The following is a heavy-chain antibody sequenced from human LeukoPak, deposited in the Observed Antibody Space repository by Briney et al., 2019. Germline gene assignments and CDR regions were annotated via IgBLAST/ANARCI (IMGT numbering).Heavy chain of an antibody. CDR1: GFTFSHYG. CDR3: ARGDSYYYYYYMDV. J-gene: IGHJ6*03. Sequence: GGSLRLSCAASGFTFSHYGMNWVRQAPGKGLEWVSSISSSSYIYYADSVKGRFTISRDNAKNSLYLQMNSLRAEDTAVYYCARGDSYYYYYYMDVWGKGTTVTISS. V-gene: IGHV3-21*01. CDR2: ISSSSYI. D-gene: IGHD3/OR15-3a*01.